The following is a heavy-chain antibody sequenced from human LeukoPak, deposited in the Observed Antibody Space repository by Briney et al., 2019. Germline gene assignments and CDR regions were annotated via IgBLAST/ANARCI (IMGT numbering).Heavy chain of an antibody. J-gene: IGHJ6*03. CDR3: ARDPYSGSYGDSYYYYMDV. V-gene: IGHV3-23*01. CDR2: ISSSGDST. CDR1: GFTFSTYG. Sequence: PGGSLRLSCAASGFTFSTYGMSWVRQAPGKGLEWVSAISSSGDSTYYADSVKGRFTIPRDNSKNTLYLQMNSLRVEDTAVYYCARDPYSGSYGDSYYYYMDVWGKGTTVTISS. D-gene: IGHD1-26*01.